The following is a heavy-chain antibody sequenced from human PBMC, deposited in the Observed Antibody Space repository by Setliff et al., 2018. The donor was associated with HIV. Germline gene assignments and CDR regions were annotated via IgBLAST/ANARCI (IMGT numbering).Heavy chain of an antibody. V-gene: IGHV3-30*04. CDR1: GFNFNNHA. Sequence: GGSLRLSCAASGFNFNNHAMHWVRQAPGKGPECVAVISDDGSAKYYGDSVKGRLTISRDNSKGTLYLDLNSLRSEDTAVYYCVRDDSNGPNSLDPWGQGTLVTVSS. J-gene: IGHJ5*02. D-gene: IGHD2-8*01. CDR3: VRDDSNGPNSLDP. CDR2: ISDDGSAK.